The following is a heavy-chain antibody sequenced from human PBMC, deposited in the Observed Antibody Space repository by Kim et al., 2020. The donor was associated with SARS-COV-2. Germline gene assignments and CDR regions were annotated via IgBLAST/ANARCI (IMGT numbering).Heavy chain of an antibody. D-gene: IGHD3-9*01. Sequence: DSVKGRFTISRDNSKKTLYLQMNSLRAEDTAVYYCARSFYYDILTGYPDWGQGTLVTVSS. J-gene: IGHJ4*02. V-gene: IGHV3-30*01. CDR3: ARSFYYDILTGYPD.